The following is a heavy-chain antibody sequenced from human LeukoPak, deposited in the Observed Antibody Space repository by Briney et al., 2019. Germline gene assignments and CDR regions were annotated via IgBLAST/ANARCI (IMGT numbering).Heavy chain of an antibody. V-gene: IGHV1-69*06. CDR3: ARGPNYYGSGSYLDY. D-gene: IGHD3-10*01. Sequence: GASVKVSCKASGGTFSSYAISWVRQAPGQGLEWMGGINPIFGTANYAQKFQGRVTITADKSTSTAYMELRSLRSEDTAVYYCARGPNYYGSGSYLDYWGQGTLVTVSS. CDR1: GGTFSSYA. J-gene: IGHJ4*02. CDR2: INPIFGTA.